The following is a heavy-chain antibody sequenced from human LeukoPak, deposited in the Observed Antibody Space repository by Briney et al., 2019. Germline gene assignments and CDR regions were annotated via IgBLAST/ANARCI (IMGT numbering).Heavy chain of an antibody. Sequence: KPGGSLRLSCAASGFTFSSYSMNWVRQAPGKGLEWVSSISSSSSYIYYADSVKGRFTISRDNAKNSLYLQMNSLRAEDTAVYYCARETGDLMSGFDYWGQGTLVTVSS. CDR1: GFTFSSYS. D-gene: IGHD7-27*01. CDR3: ARETGDLMSGFDY. CDR2: ISSSSSYI. J-gene: IGHJ4*02. V-gene: IGHV3-21*01.